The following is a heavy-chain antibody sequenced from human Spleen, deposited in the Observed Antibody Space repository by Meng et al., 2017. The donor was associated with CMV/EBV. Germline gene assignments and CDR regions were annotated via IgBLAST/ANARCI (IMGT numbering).Heavy chain of an antibody. CDR1: GASISDRDYC. Sequence: GSLRLSCTVSGASISDRDYCWGWIRQPPGKGLEWIASISYSGSTYYNPSLKSRVTISVDTSKNQFSLKLTSVTAADTAVHYCARIGYNWNLFDYWGQGILVTVSS. CDR2: ISYSGST. D-gene: IGHD1-20*01. J-gene: IGHJ4*02. CDR3: ARIGYNWNLFDY. V-gene: IGHV4-39*07.